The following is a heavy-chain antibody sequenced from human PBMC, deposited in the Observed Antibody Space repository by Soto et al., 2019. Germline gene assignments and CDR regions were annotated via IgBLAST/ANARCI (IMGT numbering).Heavy chain of an antibody. V-gene: IGHV1-8*01. CDR1: GYTFTSYD. CDR3: ASQVHPGCSSY. Sequence: GASVKVSCKASGYTFTSYDINWVRQAPAQGLEWVGWINPTSEYTAHAQKFQGRVTLTREISTATAYMELSSLTSEDTAVYFCASQVHPGCSSYWGPGTQVTVAS. CDR2: INPTSEYT. J-gene: IGHJ4*02.